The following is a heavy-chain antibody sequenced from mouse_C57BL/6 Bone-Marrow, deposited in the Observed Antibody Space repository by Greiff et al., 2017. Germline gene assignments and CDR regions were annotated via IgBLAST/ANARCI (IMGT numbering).Heavy chain of an antibody. Sequence: EVMLVESGGGLVQPGESLKLSCESNEYEFPSHDMSWVRKTPEKRLELVAAIYSDGGSTYYPDTMERRYIISRDNTKKTLYLQMSSLRSEDTALYYCARRGGKCTYYGSRGYWYFDVWGTGTTVTVSS. CDR3: ARRGGKCTYYGSRGYWYFDV. J-gene: IGHJ1*03. D-gene: IGHD1-1*01. CDR1: EYEFPSHD. CDR2: IYSDGGST. V-gene: IGHV5-2*01.